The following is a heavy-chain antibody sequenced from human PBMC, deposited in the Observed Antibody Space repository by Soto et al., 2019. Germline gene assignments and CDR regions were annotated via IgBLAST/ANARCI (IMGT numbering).Heavy chain of an antibody. CDR3: ASAYDSSAYTFDF. J-gene: IGHJ4*02. CDR2: IYHDGIT. V-gene: IGHV4-38-2*01. CDR1: GFSITSGYY. Sequence: SETLSLTCAVTGFSITSGYYWGWFRQPPGKGLEWIGNIYHDGITYYNPSLKSRVTMSVDTSNNQFSLRLASVTAADTAVYYCASAYDSSAYTFDFWGQGTLVTVSS. D-gene: IGHD3-22*01.